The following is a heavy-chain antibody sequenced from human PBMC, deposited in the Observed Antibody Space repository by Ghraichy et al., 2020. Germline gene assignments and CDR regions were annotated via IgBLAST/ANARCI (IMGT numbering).Heavy chain of an antibody. CDR2: IYTSGST. J-gene: IGHJ4*02. V-gene: IGHV4-61*02. Sequence: SETLSLTCTVSGGSISSGSYYWSWIRQPAGKGLEWIGRIYTSGSTNYNPSLKSRVIISVDTSKNQFSLRLSSVTAADTAVYYCARHPKETLRPEGRYQFDYWGQGILVTVSS. D-gene: IGHD1-14*01. CDR1: GGSISSGSYY. CDR3: ARHPKETLRPEGRYQFDY.